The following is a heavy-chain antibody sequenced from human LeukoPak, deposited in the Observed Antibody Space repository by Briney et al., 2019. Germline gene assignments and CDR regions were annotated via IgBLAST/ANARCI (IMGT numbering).Heavy chain of an antibody. J-gene: IGHJ4*02. Sequence: PLRLSCAASGFTFDDYAMHWVRQAPGKGLEWVSGISWNSGSIGYADSVKGRFTISRDNAKNSLYLQMNSLRAEDTALYYCAKEDRRGRHFDYWGQGTLVTVSS. CDR2: ISWNSGSI. CDR3: AKEDRRGRHFDY. CDR1: GFTFDDYA. V-gene: IGHV3-9*01. D-gene: IGHD3-16*01.